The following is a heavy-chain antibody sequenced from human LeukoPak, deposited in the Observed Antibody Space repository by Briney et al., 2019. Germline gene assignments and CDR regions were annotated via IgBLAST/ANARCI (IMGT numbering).Heavy chain of an antibody. V-gene: IGHV4-4*07. J-gene: IGHJ4*02. Sequence: PSETLSLTCTVSGGSINSYYWSWVRQPAGMGLEWIGRIYTTGSTNYNPSLKSRVTMSVDTSKNQFSLNLSSVTAADTAVYYCARGYLYWGQGTLVTVSS. CDR3: ARGYLY. CDR2: IYTTGST. CDR1: GGSINSYY. D-gene: IGHD1-14*01.